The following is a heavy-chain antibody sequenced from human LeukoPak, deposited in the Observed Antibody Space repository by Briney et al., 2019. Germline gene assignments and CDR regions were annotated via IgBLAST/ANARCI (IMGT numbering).Heavy chain of an antibody. Sequence: GGSLRLSCAASGFTLICCGMHWVRQAPGKGLEWVANIKQDESEKYYVDSVKGRFTISRDNAKNSLYLQMNSLRAEDTAVYYCARDWMLVHRPDYWGQGTLVTVSS. CDR3: ARDWMLVHRPDY. CDR2: IKQDESEK. J-gene: IGHJ4*02. V-gene: IGHV3-7*01. D-gene: IGHD6-13*01. CDR1: GFTLICCG.